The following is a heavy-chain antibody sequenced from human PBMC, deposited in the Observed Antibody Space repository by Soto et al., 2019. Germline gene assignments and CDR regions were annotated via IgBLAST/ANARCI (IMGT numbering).Heavy chain of an antibody. Sequence: PGGSLRLSCAASGFTFSSYVMTWVRQAPGKGLEWVSGISVTGDTTYYADSVKGRFTISRDNSKNTLYLQMNSLRAEDTAVYYCVYGSTFDGWYLVYWGQGTLVTVSS. CDR2: ISVTGDTT. V-gene: IGHV3-23*01. D-gene: IGHD1-26*01. J-gene: IGHJ4*02. CDR1: GFTFSSYV. CDR3: VYGSTFDGWYLVY.